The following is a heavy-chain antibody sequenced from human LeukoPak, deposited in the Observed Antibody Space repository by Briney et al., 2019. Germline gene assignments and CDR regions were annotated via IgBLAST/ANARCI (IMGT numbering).Heavy chain of an antibody. D-gene: IGHD4-23*01. J-gene: IGHJ6*02. Sequence: GGSLKLSCAASGFTFSGSAIHWVRQASGKGLGWVARIKTKAESYATAYVASVKGRFTISRDDSKNTAYLQMDSLKTEDTAMYYCTRLSGGNSDSYYYGLDVWGQGTTVTVSS. CDR2: IKTKAESYAT. CDR1: GFTFSGSA. CDR3: TRLSGGNSDSYYYGLDV. V-gene: IGHV3-73*01.